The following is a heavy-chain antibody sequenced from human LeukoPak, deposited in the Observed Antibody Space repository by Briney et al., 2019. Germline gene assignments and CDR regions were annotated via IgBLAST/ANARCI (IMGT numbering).Heavy chain of an antibody. J-gene: IGHJ4*02. CDR2: IYPDDSDT. D-gene: IGHD3-9*01. CDR1: GYTFSDYW. Sequence: GESLKISCKASGYTFSDYWIGWVRQLPGKGLGWRGIIYPDDSDTRHSPSFQGQVTISADKSISTAYLQWSSLKASDTAMYYCARVGADYDILTGYDYWGQGTLVTVSS. CDR3: ARVGADYDILTGYDY. V-gene: IGHV5-51*01.